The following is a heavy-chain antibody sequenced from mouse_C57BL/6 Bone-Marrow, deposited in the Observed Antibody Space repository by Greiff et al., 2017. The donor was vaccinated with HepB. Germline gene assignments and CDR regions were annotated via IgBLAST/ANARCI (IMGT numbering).Heavy chain of an antibody. CDR1: GYTFTSYW. V-gene: IGHV1-64*01. D-gene: IGHD1-1*01. CDR3: ARSGPYYGSVYYAMDY. Sequence: VQLQQPGAELVKPGASVKLSCKASGYTFTSYWMHWVKQRPGQGLEWIGMIHPNSGSTNYNEKFKSKATLTVDKSSSTAYMQLSSLTSEDSAVYCCARSGPYYGSVYYAMDYWGQGTSVTVSS. CDR2: IHPNSGST. J-gene: IGHJ4*01.